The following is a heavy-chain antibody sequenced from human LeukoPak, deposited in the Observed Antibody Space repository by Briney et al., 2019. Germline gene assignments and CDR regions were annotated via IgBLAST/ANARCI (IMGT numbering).Heavy chain of an antibody. V-gene: IGHV5-51*01. Sequence: GESLKISCKGSGYSFTSYWIGWVRQMPGKGLEWMGIIYPGVSDTRYSPSFQGQVTISADKSISTAYLQWSSLKASDTAMYYCARLRGDIPSYSSGYRFDYWGQGTLVTVFS. J-gene: IGHJ4*02. CDR3: ARLRGDIPSYSSGYRFDY. CDR1: GYSFTSYW. D-gene: IGHD6-19*01. CDR2: IYPGVSDT.